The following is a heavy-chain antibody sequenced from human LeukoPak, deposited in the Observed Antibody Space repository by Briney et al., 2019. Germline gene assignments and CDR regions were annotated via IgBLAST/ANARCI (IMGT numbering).Heavy chain of an antibody. Sequence: GSLRLSCAASGFTFDDYTMHWVRQAPGKGLEWVSLISWEGGSTYYADSVKGRFTISRDNSKNSLYLQMNSLRTEDSGLYYCAKDTAGTTAFYFDSWGQGTLVAVSS. CDR3: AKDTAGTTAFYFDS. D-gene: IGHD2-21*02. J-gene: IGHJ4*02. V-gene: IGHV3-43*01. CDR2: ISWEGGST. CDR1: GFTFDDYT.